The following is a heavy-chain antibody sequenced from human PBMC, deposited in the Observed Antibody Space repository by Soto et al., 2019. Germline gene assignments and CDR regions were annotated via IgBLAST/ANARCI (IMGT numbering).Heavy chain of an antibody. Sequence: SETLSLTCAVYGGSFSGYYWSWIRQPPGKGLEWIGDINHSGSTNYNPSLKSRVTISVDTSKNQFSLKLSSVTAADTAVYYCARARVVPAANFDYWGQGTLVTVSS. CDR3: ARARVVPAANFDY. V-gene: IGHV4-34*01. J-gene: IGHJ4*02. D-gene: IGHD2-2*01. CDR1: GGSFSGYY. CDR2: INHSGST.